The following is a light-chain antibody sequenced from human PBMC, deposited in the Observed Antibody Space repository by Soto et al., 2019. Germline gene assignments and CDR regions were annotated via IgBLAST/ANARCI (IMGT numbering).Light chain of an antibody. CDR3: SSYTSISTYV. J-gene: IGLJ1*01. CDR2: EVS. CDR1: SSDLGAYNF. Sequence: SALTQPASVSGSPGQSITISCPGTSSDLGAYNFVSWYQHHPGKVPKLMIYEVSNRPSGVSNRFSGSKSGNTASLTISGLQAEDEADYYCSSYTSISTYVFGIGTKV. V-gene: IGLV2-14*01.